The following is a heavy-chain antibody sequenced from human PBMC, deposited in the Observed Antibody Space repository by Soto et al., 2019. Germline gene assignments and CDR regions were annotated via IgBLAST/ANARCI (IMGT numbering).Heavy chain of an antibody. CDR1: GFTFSTYG. V-gene: IGHV3-23*01. CDR2: ISLSGDNT. J-gene: IGHJ4*02. Sequence: EVHLLESGGGLVQPGGSLRLSCAASGFTFSTYGVYWVRQAPGKGLEWVSSISLSGDNTYYADSVKGRFTISRDNSKNTLYLQMSSLSAEDTAVYYCARGYCGGGCYYFDYWGQGTLVTVSS. D-gene: IGHD2-21*02. CDR3: ARGYCGGGCYYFDY.